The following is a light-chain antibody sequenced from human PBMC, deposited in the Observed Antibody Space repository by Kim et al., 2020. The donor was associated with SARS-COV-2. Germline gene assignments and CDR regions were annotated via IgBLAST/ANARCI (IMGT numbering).Light chain of an antibody. J-gene: IGLJ3*02. CDR1: DSNIGRTF. Sequence: QSVLTQPPSASGTPGQTVTISCSGGDSNIGRTFVYWYQQLPGTAPKLLIYANYQRPSGVPDRFSASKSDTSASLAISGLQSEDEADYYCAAWDDNLSGRLFGGGTQLTVL. CDR2: ANY. V-gene: IGLV1-47*02. CDR3: AAWDDNLSGRL.